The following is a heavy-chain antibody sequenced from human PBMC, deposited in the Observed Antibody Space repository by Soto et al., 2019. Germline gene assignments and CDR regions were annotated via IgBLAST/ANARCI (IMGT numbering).Heavy chain of an antibody. Sequence: PSETLSLTCAPSSYSFGSGYWAWLRQSPGKGLEWFGTISQNGDSFYNPSLRSRVAMSIDASRNQFSLELTSVTAADTAVYYCATRLWFGEFNDYWGQGTLVTVSS. CDR1: SYSFGSGY. V-gene: IGHV4-38-2*01. D-gene: IGHD3-10*01. J-gene: IGHJ4*02. CDR2: ISQNGDS. CDR3: ATRLWFGEFNDY.